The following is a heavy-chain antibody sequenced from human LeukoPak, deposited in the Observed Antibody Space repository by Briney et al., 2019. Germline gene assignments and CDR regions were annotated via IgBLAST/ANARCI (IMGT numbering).Heavy chain of an antibody. Sequence: GGSLRLSCAASGFTFSSYAMSWVRQAPGKGLEWVSDISGSGSNTYYADSVKGRFTISRDNSKNTLYLQMNSLRAEDTAVYYCAKTNRYCSSTSCYSDYGMDVWGQGTTVTVSS. D-gene: IGHD2-2*01. CDR1: GFTFSSYA. CDR3: AKTNRYCSSTSCYSDYGMDV. CDR2: ISGSGSNT. V-gene: IGHV3-23*01. J-gene: IGHJ6*02.